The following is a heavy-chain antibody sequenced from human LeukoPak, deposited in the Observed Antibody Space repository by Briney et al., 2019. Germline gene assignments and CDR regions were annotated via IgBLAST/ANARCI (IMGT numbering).Heavy chain of an antibody. CDR1: GGSFSGYY. V-gene: IGHV4-34*01. J-gene: IGHJ5*02. CDR2: INHSGST. CDR3: ARHPARARWFDP. D-gene: IGHD3-10*01. Sequence: PSETLSLTCAVYGGSFSGYYWSWIRQPPGKGLEWIGEINHSGSTNYNPSLKSRVTISVDTSKNQFSLKLSSVTAADTAVYYCARHPARARWFDPWGQGTLVTVSS.